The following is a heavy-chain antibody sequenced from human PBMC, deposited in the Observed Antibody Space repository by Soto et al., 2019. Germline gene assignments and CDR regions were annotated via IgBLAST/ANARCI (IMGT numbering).Heavy chain of an antibody. V-gene: IGHV4-31*03. D-gene: IGHD2-15*01. CDR2: IYYSGST. J-gene: IGHJ3*02. CDR1: GGSICSGGYY. Sequence: SETLSLTCTVSGGSICSGGYYWSWIRQHPGKGLEWIGYIYYSGSTYYNPSLKSRVTISVDTSKNQFSLKLSSVTAADTAVYYCARDRPYYCSGGSCEAFDIWGQGTMVTVSS. CDR3: ARDRPYYCSGGSCEAFDI.